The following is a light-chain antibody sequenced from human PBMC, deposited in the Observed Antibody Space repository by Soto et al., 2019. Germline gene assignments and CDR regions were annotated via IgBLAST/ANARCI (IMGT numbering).Light chain of an antibody. CDR1: QNILTY. CDR2: GAS. J-gene: IGKJ3*01. Sequence: DIQMTQSPSSLSASVGDNVTMSCRASQNILTYLNWYQQNPGRAPKLLIFGASILQDGVPSRFSGIGSGTEFTLTITSLRPEDFATYFCQQTYRSPFTCGPGTKVDVK. CDR3: QQTYRSPFT. V-gene: IGKV1-39*01.